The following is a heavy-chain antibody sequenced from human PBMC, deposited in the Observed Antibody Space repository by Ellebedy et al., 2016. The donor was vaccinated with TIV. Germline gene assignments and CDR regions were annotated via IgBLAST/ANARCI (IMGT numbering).Heavy chain of an antibody. V-gene: IGHV3-7*04. J-gene: IGHJ6*02. D-gene: IGHD2-15*01. CDR2: IKQDGSEK. Sequence: GGSLRLXCAASGFTFSSYWMSWVRQAPGKGLEWVANIKQDGSEKYYVDSVKGRFTISRDNAKNSLYLQMNSLRAEDTAVYYCARRGIYCSGGSCYRPPPYYYYYGMDVWGQGTTVTISS. CDR1: GFTFSSYW. CDR3: ARRGIYCSGGSCYRPPPYYYYYGMDV.